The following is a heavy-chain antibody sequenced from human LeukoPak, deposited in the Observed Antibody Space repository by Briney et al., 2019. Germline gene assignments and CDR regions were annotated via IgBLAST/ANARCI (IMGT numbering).Heavy chain of an antibody. CDR3: ARDLDTMVRGVIIKSISAFDY. J-gene: IGHJ4*02. V-gene: IGHV1-46*01. D-gene: IGHD3-10*01. CDR1: GYTFTSYY. Sequence: ASVKVSCKASGYTFTSYYMHWVRQAPGQGLEWMGIINPSGGSTSYAQKFQGRVTMTRDMSTSTVYMELSSLRSEDTAVYYCARDLDTMVRGVIIKSISAFDYWGQGTLVTVSS. CDR2: INPSGGST.